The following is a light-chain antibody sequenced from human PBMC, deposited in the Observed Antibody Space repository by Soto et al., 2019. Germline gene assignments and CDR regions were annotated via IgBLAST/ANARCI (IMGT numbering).Light chain of an antibody. V-gene: IGKV3-15*01. Sequence: ERMMTQSPATLNMSTGEGATLYCRASESVNTNLAWYQQKPGQAPRLLIYAASTSATGVPARFSGSGSGTEFTLTISRPQPVDVAVYYCQQYHNWPPSTFGQWTRLEIK. J-gene: IGKJ5*01. CDR2: AAS. CDR3: QQYHNWPPST. CDR1: ESVNTN.